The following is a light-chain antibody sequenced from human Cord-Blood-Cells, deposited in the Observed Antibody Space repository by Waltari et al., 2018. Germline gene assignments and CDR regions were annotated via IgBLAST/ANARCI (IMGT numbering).Light chain of an antibody. CDR3: QQSYSTPYS. V-gene: IGKV1-39*01. CDR2: AAS. Sequence: DIEMTQSPSSLSASVGDKVTITCRASQSISSYLNWYQQKPEKAPKLLIDAASILQSGVPSRFSGSGSGTDFTLTISSLQPEDFATYYCQQSYSTPYSFGQGTKLEIK. CDR1: QSISSY. J-gene: IGKJ2*03.